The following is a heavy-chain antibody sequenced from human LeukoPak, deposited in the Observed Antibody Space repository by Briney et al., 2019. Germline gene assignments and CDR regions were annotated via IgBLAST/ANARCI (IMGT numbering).Heavy chain of an antibody. Sequence: SETLSLTCTVSGGSIGWDYWSWIRQSAGKGLEWIGRIYKSGSTNYNPSFRSRVTMSVDTSKNQFSLSVTSVTAADTAVYYCAREKYFQDSNGYSYYFHSWGQGSLVTVSS. CDR2: IYKSGST. D-gene: IGHD3-22*01. V-gene: IGHV4-4*07. CDR3: AREKYFQDSNGYSYYFHS. CDR1: GGSIGWDY. J-gene: IGHJ4*02.